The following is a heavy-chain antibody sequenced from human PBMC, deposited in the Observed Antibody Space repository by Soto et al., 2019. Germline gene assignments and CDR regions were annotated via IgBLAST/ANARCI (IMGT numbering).Heavy chain of an antibody. Sequence: GGSLRLSCAASGFTFSSYSMNWVRQAPGKGLEWVSPISSSSYIYYADSVKGRFTISRDNAKNSLYLQMNSLRAEDTAVYYCARSPTTTPPWFDPWGQGTLVTVSS. CDR2: ISSSSYI. V-gene: IGHV3-21*01. CDR1: GFTFSSYS. CDR3: ARSPTTTPPWFDP. J-gene: IGHJ5*02. D-gene: IGHD4-17*01.